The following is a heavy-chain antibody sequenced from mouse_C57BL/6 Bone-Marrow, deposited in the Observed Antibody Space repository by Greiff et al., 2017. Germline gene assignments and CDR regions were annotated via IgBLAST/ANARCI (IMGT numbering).Heavy chain of an antibody. CDR2: IHPNSGST. CDR3: ARRYPPGWYFDV. V-gene: IGHV1-64*01. CDR1: GYTFTSYW. D-gene: IGHD1-1*01. J-gene: IGHJ1*03. Sequence: QVQLQQPGAELVKPGASVKLSCKASGYTFTSYWMHWVKQRPGQGLEWIGMIHPNSGSTNYNEKFKSKATLTVDKSSSTAYMQLGSLTSEDFAVYYCARRYPPGWYFDVGGTGTTVTVSS.